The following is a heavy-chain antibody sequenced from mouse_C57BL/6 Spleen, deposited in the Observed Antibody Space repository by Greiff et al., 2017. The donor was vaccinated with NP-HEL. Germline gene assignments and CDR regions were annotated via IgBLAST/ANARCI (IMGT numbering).Heavy chain of an antibody. J-gene: IGHJ3*01. CDR2: ISSGSSTI. V-gene: IGHV5-17*01. D-gene: IGHD3-3*01. CDR1: GFTFSDYG. CDR3: GRGGLCGDYSAFDY. Sequence: EVKLVESGGGLVKPGGSLKLSCAASGFTFSDYGMHWVRQAPEKGLEWVAYISSGSSTIYYADTVKGRFTISRDNAKNTLFLQMTSLRSEDTAMYYCGRGGLCGDYSAFDYWGQGTSVTVSA.